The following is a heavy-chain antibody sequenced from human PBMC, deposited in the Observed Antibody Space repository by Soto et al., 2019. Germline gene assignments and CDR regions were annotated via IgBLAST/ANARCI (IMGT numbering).Heavy chain of an antibody. CDR3: SRQYSFDY. V-gene: IGHV3-23*01. CDR1: GFTFDNYA. J-gene: IGHJ4*02. CDR2: ISAGGDRT. Sequence: LRLSCAASGFTFDNYAMTWVRQAPGKGLEWVSSISAGGDRTYYADSLKGRFTISRDNSKNTLYLQMNTLRVEDTALYYCSRQYSFDYWGQGTLVTVSS.